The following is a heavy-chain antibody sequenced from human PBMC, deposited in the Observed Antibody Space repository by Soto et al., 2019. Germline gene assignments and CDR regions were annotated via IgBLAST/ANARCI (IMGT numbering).Heavy chain of an antibody. D-gene: IGHD6-6*01. CDR1: GFTLGVYA. CDR2: ISSNGVGT. V-gene: IGHV3-64*01. CDR3: ARRARPDFYYMDV. J-gene: IGHJ6*03. Sequence: EVQLAESGGGLAQPGGSLRLSVAASGFTLGVYARIGVRQAPGKGREYVSGISSNGVGTYYANSVQGRFTISRDNSKNTVYLQMGSLRPEDMAVYYCARRARPDFYYMDVWGKGTTVTVSS.